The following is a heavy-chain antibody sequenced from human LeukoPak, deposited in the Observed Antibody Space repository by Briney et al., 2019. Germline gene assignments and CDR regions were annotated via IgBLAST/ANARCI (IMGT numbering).Heavy chain of an antibody. V-gene: IGHV4-61*02. CDR3: ARVTTGGYYNY. D-gene: IGHD3-22*01. CDR1: GGSISSGSYY. Sequence: SQTLSLTCSVSGGSISSGSYYWSWIRQPAGKGLEWIGRIYTSGSTNYNPSLKSRVTMSFDASNNQFSLRLSPVTAADTAVYYCARVTTGGYYNYWGQGTLVTVSS. CDR2: IYTSGST. J-gene: IGHJ4*02.